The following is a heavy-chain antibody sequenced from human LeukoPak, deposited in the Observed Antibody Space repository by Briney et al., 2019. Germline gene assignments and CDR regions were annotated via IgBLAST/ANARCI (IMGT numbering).Heavy chain of an antibody. CDR2: IYYSGNT. CDR3: ARQGNYYDSSGYYYDY. D-gene: IGHD3-22*01. V-gene: IGHV4-39*01. J-gene: IGHJ4*02. CDR1: GGSFSSTSYY. Sequence: PSETLSLTCTVSGGSFSSTSYYWGWIRQPPGKGLEWIGRIYYSGNTYYNPSLKSRVTISVDTSKNQFSLKLSSVTAADTAVYYCARQGNYYDSSGYYYDYWGQGTLVTVSS.